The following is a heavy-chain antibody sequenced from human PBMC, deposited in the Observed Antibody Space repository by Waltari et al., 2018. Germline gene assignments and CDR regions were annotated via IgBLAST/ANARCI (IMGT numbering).Heavy chain of an antibody. CDR3: ARRDLGFAFDV. V-gene: IGHV1-69*11. Sequence: VHLVQSGAEMRKPGSSVKVSCKASGGTFGSYSIAWVRQAAGQGLEWLGGIIPNHGRAQYANNFQGRVTLTADASTTTVFLEMGGLRAEDTAIYFCARRDLGFAFDVWGQGTLVIVSS. J-gene: IGHJ3*01. CDR1: GGTFGSYS. CDR2: IIPNHGRA. D-gene: IGHD1-26*01.